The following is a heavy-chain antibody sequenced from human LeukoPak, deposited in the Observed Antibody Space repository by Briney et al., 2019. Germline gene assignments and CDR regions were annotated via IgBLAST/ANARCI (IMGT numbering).Heavy chain of an antibody. J-gene: IGHJ5*02. D-gene: IGHD2-15*01. CDR3: ARDHSHCSGGSCSSALGFDP. Sequence: PSETLSLTCAVYGGSFSGYYWSWIRQPPGKGLEWIGEINHSGSTNYNPSLKSRVTISVDTSKNQFSLKLSSVTAADTAVYYCARDHSHCSGGSCSSALGFDPWGQGTLVTVSS. CDR2: INHSGST. V-gene: IGHV4-34*01. CDR1: GGSFSGYY.